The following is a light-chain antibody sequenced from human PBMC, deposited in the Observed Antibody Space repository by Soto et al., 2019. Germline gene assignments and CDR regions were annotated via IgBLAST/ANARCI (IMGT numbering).Light chain of an antibody. J-gene: IGLJ3*02. V-gene: IGLV2-11*01. Sequence: SALTQPRSVSGSPGQSVTISCTGTSSDVGGYNYVSWYQHHPGKAPKFLIYDVSKRPSGVPDRFSGSKSGNTASLTISGLQAEDEADYYCCSYAGSYTHWVFGGGTKLTVL. CDR3: CSYAGSYTHWV. CDR1: SSDVGGYNY. CDR2: DVS.